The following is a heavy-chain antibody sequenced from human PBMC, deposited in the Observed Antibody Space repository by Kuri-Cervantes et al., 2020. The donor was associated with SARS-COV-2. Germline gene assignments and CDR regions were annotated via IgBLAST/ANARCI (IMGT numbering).Heavy chain of an antibody. Sequence: GGSLRLSCAASGFTFSSYSMNWVRQAPGKGLEWVSSISSSSSYIYCADSVKGRFTISRDNAKNSLYLQMNSLRAEDTAVYYCASQPPSVRYYYYGMDVWAKGPRSPSP. J-gene: IGHJ6*02. D-gene: IGHD3-10*01. CDR2: ISSSSSYI. V-gene: IGHV3-21*01. CDR1: GFTFSSYS. CDR3: ASQPPSVRYYYYGMDV.